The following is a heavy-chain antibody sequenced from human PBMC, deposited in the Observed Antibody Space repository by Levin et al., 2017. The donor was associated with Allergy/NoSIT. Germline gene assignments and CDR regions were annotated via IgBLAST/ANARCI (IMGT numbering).Heavy chain of an antibody. Sequence: SQTLSLTCTVSGGSITSNTYCWAWIRQPPGTGLEWIGSIYSRGSTSYNPSLKSRVTISVDTSKNQFSLELGSVTAADTAVYYCAREVPGTSQIDYWGQGTLVIVSS. CDR1: GGSITSNTYC. V-gene: IGHV4-39*07. D-gene: IGHD6-19*01. CDR2: IYSRGST. J-gene: IGHJ4*02. CDR3: AREVPGTSQIDY.